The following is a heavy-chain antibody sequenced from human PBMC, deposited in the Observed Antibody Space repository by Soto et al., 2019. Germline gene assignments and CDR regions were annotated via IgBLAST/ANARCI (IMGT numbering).Heavy chain of an antibody. CDR2: IYYSGST. J-gene: IGHJ6*02. CDR1: GGSISSYY. V-gene: IGHV4-59*01. Sequence: ETLSLTCTVSGGSISSYYWSWIRQPPGKGLEWIGYIYYSGSTNYNPSLKSRVTISVDTSKNQFSLKLSSVTAADTAVYYCAGWGPGVRGAYYYYGMDVWGQGTTVTVSS. CDR3: AGWGPGVRGAYYYYGMDV. D-gene: IGHD3-10*01.